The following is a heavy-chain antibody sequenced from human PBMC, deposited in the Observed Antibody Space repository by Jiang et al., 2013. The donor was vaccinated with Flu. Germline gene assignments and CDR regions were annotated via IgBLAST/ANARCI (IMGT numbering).Heavy chain of an antibody. CDR1: SSSNW. V-gene: IGHV4-4*02. J-gene: IGHJ4*02. Sequence: SSSNWWSWVRQPPGRGWSGLGKSIIVGAPTTTRPSRSRVTISVDKSKNQFSLKLSSVTAADTAVYYCARGEGDYVWGSYRSTYVDYWGQGTLVTVSS. D-gene: IGHD3-16*02. CDR3: ARGEGDYVWGSYRSTYVDY. CDR2: SIIVGAP.